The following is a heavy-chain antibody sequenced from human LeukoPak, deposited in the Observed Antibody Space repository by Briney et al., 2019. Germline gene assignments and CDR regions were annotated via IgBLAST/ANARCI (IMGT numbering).Heavy chain of an antibody. J-gene: IGHJ4*02. D-gene: IGHD6-13*01. CDR1: GFTFSIYA. CDR2: IGGSGSTT. CDR3: AKGGGIAAPGGDFDY. Sequence: GGSLRLSCAASGFTFSIYAMRWVRQAPGKGPEWVSGIGGSGSTTYFSGSVRGRFTISTDNSKNTLSLQMNSLRAEDTAVYYCAKGGGIAAPGGDFDYWGQGTLVTVSS. V-gene: IGHV3-23*01.